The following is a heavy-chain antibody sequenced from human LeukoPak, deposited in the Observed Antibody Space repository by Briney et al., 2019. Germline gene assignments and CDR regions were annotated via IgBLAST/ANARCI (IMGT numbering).Heavy chain of an antibody. CDR1: GGSLSGYY. CDR3: ARGLRIAVAGSFRWFDP. V-gene: IGHV4-34*01. CDR2: INHSGSI. D-gene: IGHD6-19*01. Sequence: PSETLSLTCAVYGGSLSGYYWSWIRQPPGKGLEWIGEINHSGSINYNPSLKSRVTISVDTPKNQFSLKLSSVTAADTAVYYCARGLRIAVAGSFRWFDPWCQGTLVTVSS. J-gene: IGHJ5*02.